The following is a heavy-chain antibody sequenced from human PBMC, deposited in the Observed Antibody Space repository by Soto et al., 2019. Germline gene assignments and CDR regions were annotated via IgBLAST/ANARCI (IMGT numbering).Heavy chain of an antibody. J-gene: IGHJ3*02. V-gene: IGHV3-33*01. Sequence: QVQLVESGGGVVQPGRSLRLSCAASGFTFSSYGMHWVRQAPGKXLXXVXVXWYXGSNKYYADSVKGRFTISRDNSKNTLYLQMNSLRAEDTAVYYXARXXXXXXXXXXXXXXXXAFDIWGQGTMVTVSS. CDR1: GFTFSSYG. CDR3: ARXXXXXXXXXXXXXXXXAFDI. CDR2: XWYXGSNK.